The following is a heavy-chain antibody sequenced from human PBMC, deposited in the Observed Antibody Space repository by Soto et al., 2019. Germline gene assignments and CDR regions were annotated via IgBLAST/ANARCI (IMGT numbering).Heavy chain of an antibody. D-gene: IGHD3-22*01. CDR1: GGTFSSYA. J-gene: IGHJ6*02. CDR3: ARDKGNYDSSGYYYGYYYYGIDV. Sequence: QVQLVQSGAEVKKPGSSVKVSCKASGGTFSSYAISWVRQAPGQGLEWMGGIIPIFGTANYDEKFQGRVTITADESTSTDYMELSSLRYEDTAVYYCARDKGNYDSSGYYYGYYYYGIDVWGQGTTVTVSS. CDR2: IIPIFGTA. V-gene: IGHV1-69*01.